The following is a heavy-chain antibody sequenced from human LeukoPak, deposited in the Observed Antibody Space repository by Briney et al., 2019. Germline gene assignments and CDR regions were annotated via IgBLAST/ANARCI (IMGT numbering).Heavy chain of an antibody. J-gene: IGHJ6*02. CDR2: INSDGSST. CDR3: ARDNPIQLWPNYYYYYGMDV. CDR1: GFTFSSYW. V-gene: IGHV3-74*01. Sequence: SGGSLRLYCAASGFTFSSYWMHWVRQAPGKGLVWVSRINSDGSSTSYADSVKGRFTISRDNAKNTLYLQMNSLRAEDTAVYYCARDNPIQLWPNYYYYYGMDVWGQGTTVTVSS. D-gene: IGHD5-18*01.